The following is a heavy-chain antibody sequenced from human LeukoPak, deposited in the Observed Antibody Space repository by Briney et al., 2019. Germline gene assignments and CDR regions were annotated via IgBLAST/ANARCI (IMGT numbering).Heavy chain of an antibody. CDR2: ITDSGGST. CDR3: ARDARGSGTYTFDY. V-gene: IGHV3-23*01. Sequence: PGGSLRLSCAASGFSFSSYAMSWVRQAPGKGLEWVSAITDSGGSTYHADSVKGRFTISRDNSKNTLFLQMNSLRVEDTAVYYCARDARGSGTYTFDYWGQGTLVTVSS. J-gene: IGHJ4*02. CDR1: GFSFSSYA. D-gene: IGHD3-10*01.